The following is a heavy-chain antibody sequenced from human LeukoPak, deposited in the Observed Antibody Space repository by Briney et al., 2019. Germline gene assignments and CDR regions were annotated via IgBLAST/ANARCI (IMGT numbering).Heavy chain of an antibody. CDR3: ARALAVAGPFDY. CDR1: GFTFSDYY. V-gene: IGHV3-11*06. Sequence: GGSLRLSCAASGFTFSDYYMSWIRQAPGKGLEWVSYISCSSSYTNYADSVKGRFTISRDNAKNSLYLQMNSLRAEDTAVYYCARALAVAGPFDYWGQGTLVTVSS. CDR2: ISCSSSYT. J-gene: IGHJ4*02. D-gene: IGHD6-19*01.